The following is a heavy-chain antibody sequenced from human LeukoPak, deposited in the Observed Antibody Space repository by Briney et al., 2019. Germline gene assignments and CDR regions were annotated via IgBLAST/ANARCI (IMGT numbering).Heavy chain of an antibody. CDR2: IHYSGST. Sequence: SETLSLTCTVSGDSISSYYWSWIRQPPGKGLEWIGYIHYSGSTNYNPSLKSRVTISVDTSKNQFSLILSSVTTADTAVYYCAREVVAAAGTVDYWGQGTLVTVAS. CDR3: AREVVAAAGTVDY. D-gene: IGHD6-13*01. V-gene: IGHV4-59*01. CDR1: GDSISSYY. J-gene: IGHJ4*02.